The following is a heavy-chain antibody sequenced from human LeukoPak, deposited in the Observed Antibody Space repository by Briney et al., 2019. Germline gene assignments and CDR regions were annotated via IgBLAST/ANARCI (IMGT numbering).Heavy chain of an antibody. CDR2: IIPIFGTA. CDR1: GGTFSSYA. Sequence: ASVKVSCKASGGTFSSYAISWVRQAPGQGLEWMGGIIPIFGTANYAQKFQGRVTITTDESTSTAYMEPSSLRSEDTAVYYCAISYDFWSGYYRKFDYWGQGTLVTVSS. D-gene: IGHD3-3*01. V-gene: IGHV1-69*05. J-gene: IGHJ4*02. CDR3: AISYDFWSGYYRKFDY.